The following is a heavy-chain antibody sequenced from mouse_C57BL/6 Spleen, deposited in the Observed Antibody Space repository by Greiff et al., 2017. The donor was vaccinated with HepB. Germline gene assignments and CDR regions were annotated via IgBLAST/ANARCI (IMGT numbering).Heavy chain of an antibody. V-gene: IGHV5-17*01. D-gene: IGHD1-1*01. CDR2: ISSGSSTI. CDR1: GFTFSDYG. Sequence: EVKLVESGGGLVKPGGSLKLSCAASGFTFSDYGMHWVRQAPEKGLEWVAYISSGSSTIYYADTVKGRFTISRDNAKNTLFLQMTSLRSEDTAMYYCAREGYYYGSSPLAMDYWGQGTSVTVSS. CDR3: AREGYYYGSSPLAMDY. J-gene: IGHJ4*01.